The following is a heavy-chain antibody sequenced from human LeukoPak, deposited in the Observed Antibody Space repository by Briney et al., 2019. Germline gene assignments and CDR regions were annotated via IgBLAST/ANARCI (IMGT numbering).Heavy chain of an antibody. V-gene: IGHV3-30*18. D-gene: IGHD5-18*01. J-gene: IGHJ6*02. CDR2: ISYDGSNK. CDR3: AKDGVDTALSYYYGMDV. Sequence: GSLRLSCAASGFTFSSYGMHWVRQAPGKGLEWVAVISYDGSNKYYADSVKGRFTISRDNSKNTLYLQMNSLRAEDTAVYYCAKDGVDTALSYYYGMDVWGQGTTVTVSS. CDR1: GFTFSSYG.